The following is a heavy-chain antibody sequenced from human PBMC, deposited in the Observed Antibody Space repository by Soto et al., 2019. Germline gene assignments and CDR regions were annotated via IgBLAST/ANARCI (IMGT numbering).Heavy chain of an antibody. CDR2: IKSKTDGGTT. CDR3: TTDRYDILTGLLGSFDY. CDR1: GFTFSNAW. V-gene: IGHV3-15*01. J-gene: IGHJ4*02. Sequence: EVQLVESGGGLVKPGGSLRLSCAASGFTFSNAWMSWVRQAPGKGLEWVGRIKSKTDGGTTDYAAPVKGRFTISRDDSKNTLYLQMNSLKTEDTAVYYCTTDRYDILTGLLGSFDYWGQGTLVTVSS. D-gene: IGHD3-9*01.